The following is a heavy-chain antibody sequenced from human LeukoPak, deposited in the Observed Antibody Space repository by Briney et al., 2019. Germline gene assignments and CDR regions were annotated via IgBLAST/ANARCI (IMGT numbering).Heavy chain of an antibody. CDR1: GFTFSSCA. V-gene: IGHV3-72*01. CDR2: VRNKANGYRT. CDR3: ARSGYCGAGTCYSDYFDY. J-gene: IGHJ4*02. D-gene: IGHD2-15*01. Sequence: GGSLRLSCAASGFTFSSCAMSWVRQAPGKGLEWVGRVRNKANGYRTEYAASVKGRFTVSGDASKSSLYLQMNSLKIEDTAVYYCARSGYCGAGTCYSDYFDYWGQGTLVTVSS.